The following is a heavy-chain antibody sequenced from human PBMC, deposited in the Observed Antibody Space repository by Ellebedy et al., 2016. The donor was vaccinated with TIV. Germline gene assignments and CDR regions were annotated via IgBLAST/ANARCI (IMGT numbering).Heavy chain of an antibody. J-gene: IGHJ2*01. Sequence: PGGSLRLSCEASGFTFSSYWMSWVRQAPGKGLEWVANINQDGSEKYYVDPVKGRFTISRDNAKNSLYLQMNSLKTEDTAVYYCARDAGGNHDLWGRGTLVTVSS. V-gene: IGHV3-7*03. D-gene: IGHD3-16*01. CDR2: INQDGSEK. CDR1: GFTFSSYW. CDR3: ARDAGGNHDL.